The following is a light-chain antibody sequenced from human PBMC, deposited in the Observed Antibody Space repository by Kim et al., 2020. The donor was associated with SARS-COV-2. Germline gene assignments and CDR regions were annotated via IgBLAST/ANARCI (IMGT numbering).Light chain of an antibody. CDR3: HQYYNTLS. Sequence: DIVMTQSPDSLAVSLGERATINCKSSQSLLYTSNNRNYLAWYQQKPGQPPKLLIYWASTRESGVPARFSGSGSGTDFTLTISSLEADDVAVYYCHQYYNTLSFGQGTKLEI. CDR1: QSLLYTSNNRNY. CDR2: WAS. V-gene: IGKV4-1*01. J-gene: IGKJ2*01.